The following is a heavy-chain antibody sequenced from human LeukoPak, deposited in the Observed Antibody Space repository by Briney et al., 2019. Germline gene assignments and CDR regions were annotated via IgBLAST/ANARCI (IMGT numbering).Heavy chain of an antibody. CDR3: ARFTHYYDSSGYYSYYYYYMDV. D-gene: IGHD3-22*01. V-gene: IGHV4-4*02. CDR2: IYHSGST. J-gene: IGHJ6*03. CDR1: GGSISSSNW. Sequence: PSGTLSLTCAVSGGSISSSNWWSWVRQPPGKGLEWIGEIYHSGSTNYNPSLKSRVTISVDKSENQFSLKLSSVTAADTAVYYCARFTHYYDSSGYYSYYYYYMDVWGKGTTVTVSS.